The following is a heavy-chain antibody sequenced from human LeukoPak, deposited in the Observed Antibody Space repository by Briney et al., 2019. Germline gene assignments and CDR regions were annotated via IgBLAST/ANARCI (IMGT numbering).Heavy chain of an antibody. CDR2: IIPTFGTA. Sequence: SVKVSCKASGGTFSSYAISWVRQAPGQGLEWMGGIIPTFGTANYAQKFQGRVTITADESTSTAYMELSSLRSEDTAVYYCARVRYQVVVIAYDAFDIWGQGTMVTVSS. D-gene: IGHD2-21*01. J-gene: IGHJ3*02. CDR1: GGTFSSYA. CDR3: ARVRYQVVVIAYDAFDI. V-gene: IGHV1-69*13.